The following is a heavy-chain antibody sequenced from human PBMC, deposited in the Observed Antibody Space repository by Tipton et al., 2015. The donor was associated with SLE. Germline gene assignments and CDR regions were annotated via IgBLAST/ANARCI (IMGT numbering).Heavy chain of an antibody. Sequence: TLSLTCSVSGGSISDGGYYWNWIRQLPGMGLEWIGFVSYSGSTYYNPSLESRVTMSIDTSKNQFSLRLSSVTAADTATYYCARSTSAWADYWGKGTLVTVSS. D-gene: IGHD1-26*01. J-gene: IGHJ4*02. CDR3: ARSTSAWADY. V-gene: IGHV4-31*03. CDR1: GGSISDGGYY. CDR2: VSYSGST.